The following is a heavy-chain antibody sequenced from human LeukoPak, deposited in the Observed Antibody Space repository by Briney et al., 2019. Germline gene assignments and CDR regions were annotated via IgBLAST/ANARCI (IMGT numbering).Heavy chain of an antibody. CDR3: AKVDRGRVAGTVGY. Sequence: GGSLRLSCAASGFSFNSYAMSWVRQAPGKGLEWVSAISGSGGSTYYADSVKGRFTVSRDNSKNTLYLQMNSLRAEDTAVYYCAKVDRGRVAGTVGYWGQGTLVTVSS. CDR1: GFSFNSYA. J-gene: IGHJ4*02. CDR2: ISGSGGST. V-gene: IGHV3-23*01. D-gene: IGHD6-19*01.